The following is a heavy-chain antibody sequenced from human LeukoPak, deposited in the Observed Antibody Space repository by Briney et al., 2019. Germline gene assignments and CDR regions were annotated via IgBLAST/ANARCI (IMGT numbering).Heavy chain of an antibody. Sequence: SQTLSLTCTVSGGSISSGGYYWSWIRQPPGKGLEWIGYIYYSGSTTYNPSLKSRVTISLQTSKKQFSLKLSSVTAEDTAVYYCAKESRGYNYGALDYWGQGTLVAVSS. CDR2: IYYSGST. J-gene: IGHJ4*02. CDR1: GGSISSGGYY. D-gene: IGHD5-18*01. V-gene: IGHV4-61*08. CDR3: AKESRGYNYGALDY.